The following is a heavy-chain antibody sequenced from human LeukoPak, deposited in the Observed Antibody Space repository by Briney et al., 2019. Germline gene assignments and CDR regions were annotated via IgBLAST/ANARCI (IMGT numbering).Heavy chain of an antibody. CDR1: VYTFTSYY. D-gene: IGHD3-10*01. CDR2: ISPSGGST. J-gene: IGHJ5*02. Sequence: ASVKVSCKAFVYTFTSYYMHWVRQAPGPGPEWMGVISPSGGSTTYAQKFQGRVTLTTDMSTSTDYLVLSSLRSDDTAVYYCARDNSGRDEAWWFNPWGQGTLVTVSS. CDR3: ARDNSGRDEAWWFNP. V-gene: IGHV1-46*01.